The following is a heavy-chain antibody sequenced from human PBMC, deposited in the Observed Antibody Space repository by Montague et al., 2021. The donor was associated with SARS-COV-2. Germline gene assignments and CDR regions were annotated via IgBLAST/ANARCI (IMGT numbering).Heavy chain of an antibody. D-gene: IGHD5-18*01. Sequence: SETLSLTCTVSGGSINSTTYYWAWIRQPPGKGLEWIGSVSYTGSNYYNPSLQNRGTMSVDTSKKQFSLKLSSVTTADTGVYYCARHFPSGYTFGPDAFDLWGQGTMVTVSS. V-gene: IGHV4-39*01. CDR2: VSYTGSN. CDR1: GGSINSTTYY. J-gene: IGHJ3*01. CDR3: ARHFPSGYTFGPDAFDL.